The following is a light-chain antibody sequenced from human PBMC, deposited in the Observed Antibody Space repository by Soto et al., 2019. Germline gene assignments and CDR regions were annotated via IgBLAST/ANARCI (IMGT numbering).Light chain of an antibody. Sequence: DIQMNQSPTSLSASVGDRVTITCRASQGISNALAWYQQKPGKVPKLLIYDASTLQSGVPSRFSGSGSETDVTITISSLQPEDVATSYCQKYNSGPRTFGPGTKVDIK. CDR3: QKYNSGPRT. J-gene: IGKJ3*01. CDR2: DAS. V-gene: IGKV1-27*01. CDR1: QGISNA.